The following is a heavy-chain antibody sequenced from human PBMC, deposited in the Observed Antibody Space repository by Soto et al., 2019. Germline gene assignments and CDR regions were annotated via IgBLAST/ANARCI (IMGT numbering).Heavy chain of an antibody. CDR1: GYTFTGYA. D-gene: IGHD6-19*01. CDR2: INAGNGNT. Sequence: QVQLVQSGAEEKKPGASVKVFCKASGYTFTGYAMHWVRQAPGQRLEWMGWINAGNGNTKYSQKFPGRVTITRDTSASTAYMDLSSLRSEDTAVYYCARAVAVPADFDFWGQGTLVTVSS. CDR3: ARAVAVPADFDF. V-gene: IGHV1-3*05. J-gene: IGHJ4*02.